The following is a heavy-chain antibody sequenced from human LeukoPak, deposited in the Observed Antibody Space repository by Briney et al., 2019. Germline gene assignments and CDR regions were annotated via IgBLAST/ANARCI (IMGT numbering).Heavy chain of an antibody. CDR1: GFTFSSYG. J-gene: IGHJ4*02. V-gene: IGHV3-30*18. D-gene: IGHD6-13*01. Sequence: GGSLRLSCAASGFTFSSYGMRWVRQAPRKGLEWVAVISYDGSNKYYADSVKGRFTISRDNSKNTLYLQMNSLRAEDTAVYYCAKPDSSSWYGNVDYWGQGTLVTVSS. CDR2: ISYDGSNK. CDR3: AKPDSSSWYGNVDY.